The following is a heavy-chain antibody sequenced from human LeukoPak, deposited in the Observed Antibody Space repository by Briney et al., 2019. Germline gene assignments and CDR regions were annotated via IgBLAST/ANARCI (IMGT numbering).Heavy chain of an antibody. V-gene: IGHV3-48*04. D-gene: IGHD4-17*01. J-gene: IGHJ4*02. CDR1: GFTFSSYS. Sequence: QAGGSLRLSCAASGFTFSSYSMNWVRQAPGKGLEWVSYISSSGSTIYYADSVKGRFTISRDNAKNSLYLQMNSLRAEDTAVYYCARVATVTSVDYWGQGTLVTVSS. CDR3: ARVATVTSVDY. CDR2: ISSSGSTI.